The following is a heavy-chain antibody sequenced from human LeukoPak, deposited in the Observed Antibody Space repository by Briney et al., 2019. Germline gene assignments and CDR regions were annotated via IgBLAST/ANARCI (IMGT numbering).Heavy chain of an antibody. CDR2: VSRDGSIT. V-gene: IGHV3-30*04. CDR1: GFTFSSYA. Sequence: PGGSLRLSCAASGFTFSSYAMHWVRQAPGMGLEWVAVVSRDGSITYYADSVKGRFTLSRDNSKDTLYLQMNGLRAEDTAVYYCAKDRQQLDFDYWGQGTLVTVSS. J-gene: IGHJ4*02. CDR3: AKDRQQLDFDY. D-gene: IGHD6-13*01.